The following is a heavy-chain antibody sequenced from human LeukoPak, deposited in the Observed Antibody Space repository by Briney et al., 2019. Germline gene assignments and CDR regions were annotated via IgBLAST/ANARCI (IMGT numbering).Heavy chain of an antibody. D-gene: IGHD3-22*01. J-gene: IGHJ4*02. CDR1: GFTFTTYW. CDR3: SNGIYDNSY. V-gene: IGHV3-7*01. CDR2: IKQDGSEK. Sequence: GGSLRLSCTASGFTFTTYWMAWVRQTPGKGLEWVANIKQDGSEKYYAESVRGRFTISRDNAKNSLYLQMNSLRAEDTAVYYCSNGIYDNSYWGQGTLVTFSS.